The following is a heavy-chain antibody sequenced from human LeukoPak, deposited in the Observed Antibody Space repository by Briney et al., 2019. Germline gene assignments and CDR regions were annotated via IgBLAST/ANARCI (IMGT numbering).Heavy chain of an antibody. CDR1: GFTFNTYW. Sequence: PGGSLRLSCAASGFTFNTYWMIWVRQAPGKGLEWVANIDQGGSLRYYVDSLEGRFTISRDNAKNSMYLQMNSLRAEDTAVYYCVRDKGGRSGAIYYDAFDVWGQGTKVTVSS. V-gene: IGHV3-7*01. CDR2: IDQGGSLR. CDR3: VRDKGGRSGAIYYDAFDV. J-gene: IGHJ3*01. D-gene: IGHD1-26*01.